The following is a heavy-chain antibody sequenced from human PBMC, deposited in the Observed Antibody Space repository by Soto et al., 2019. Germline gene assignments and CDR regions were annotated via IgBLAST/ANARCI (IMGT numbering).Heavy chain of an antibody. CDR2: LSSRGFST. CDR3: ARERAVYCSIGRCRDAFDI. CDR1: GFTFNDYA. Sequence: EVQLLESGGDLVQPGGSLRLSCAASGFTFNDYALTWVRQVPGKGLEWVSSLSSRGFSTHYAESVKGRFTISRDTIKSTVYLQMPSRRAEDTAVYYCARERAVYCSIGRCRDAFDIWGQGKLVTVSS. V-gene: IGHV3-23*01. D-gene: IGHD2-2*01. J-gene: IGHJ3*02.